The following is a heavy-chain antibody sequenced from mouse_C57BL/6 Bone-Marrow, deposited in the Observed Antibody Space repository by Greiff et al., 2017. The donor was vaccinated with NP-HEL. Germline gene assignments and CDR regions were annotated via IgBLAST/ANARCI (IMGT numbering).Heavy chain of an antibody. CDR3: ARRDQLGYWYFDV. D-gene: IGHD4-1*02. CDR1: GYTFTDYN. V-gene: IGHV1-18*01. CDR2: INPNNGGT. J-gene: IGHJ1*03. Sequence: VQLQQSGPELVKPGASVKIPCKASGYTFTDYNMDWVKQSHGKSLEWIGDINPNNGGTIYNQKFKGKATLTVDKSSSTAYMELRSLTSEDTAVYYCARRDQLGYWYFDVWGTGTTVTVSS.